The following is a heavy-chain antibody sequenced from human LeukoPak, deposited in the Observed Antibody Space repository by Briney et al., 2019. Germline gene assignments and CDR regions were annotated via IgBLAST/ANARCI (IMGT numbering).Heavy chain of an antibody. V-gene: IGHV4-34*01. CDR1: GGSFSGYY. D-gene: IGHD6-19*01. J-gene: IGHJ6*03. CDR2: INHSGST. Sequence: SETLSLTCAVYGGSFSGYYWSWIRQPPGKGLEWIGEINHSGSTNYNPSLKSRVTISVDTSNNHFSLKLSSVTAADTAVYYRARWGRGAVAGKPYYYYMNVWGKGTTVTVSS. CDR3: ARWGRGAVAGKPYYYYMNV.